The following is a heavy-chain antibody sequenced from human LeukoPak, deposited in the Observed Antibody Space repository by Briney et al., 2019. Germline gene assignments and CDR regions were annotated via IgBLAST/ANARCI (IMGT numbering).Heavy chain of an antibody. CDR1: GYTFTSYA. Sequence: ASVKVSCKASGYTFTSYAMNWVRQAPGQGLEWMGWVNTNTGNPTYAQGFTGRFVFSLDTSVSTAYLQISSLKAEDTAVYYCARVYEYSSVFWSPFDPWGQGTLVTVSS. D-gene: IGHD6-25*01. V-gene: IGHV7-4-1*02. CDR3: ARVYEYSSVFWSPFDP. J-gene: IGHJ5*02. CDR2: VNTNTGNP.